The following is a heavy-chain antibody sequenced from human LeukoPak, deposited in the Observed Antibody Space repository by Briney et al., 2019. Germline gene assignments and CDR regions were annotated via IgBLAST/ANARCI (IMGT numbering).Heavy chain of an antibody. CDR2: ISGSGGGT. CDR3: AKAWFSGSYFFDC. V-gene: IGHV3-23*01. J-gene: IGHJ4*02. CDR1: GFTFSSYA. Sequence: GGSLRLSCAASGFTFSSYAMSWVRQAPGKGLEWVSAISGSGGGTYYADSVKGRFTISRDNSKNTLYLQMNSLRAEDTAVYYCAKAWFSGSYFFDCWGQGTLVTVSS. D-gene: IGHD1-26*01.